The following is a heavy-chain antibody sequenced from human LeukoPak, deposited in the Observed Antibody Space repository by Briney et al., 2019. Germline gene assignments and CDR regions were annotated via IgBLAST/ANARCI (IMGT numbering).Heavy chain of an antibody. CDR3: AKVYEYGDHDWFDS. CDR2: ISSSSSYI. CDR1: GFTFSSYS. V-gene: IGHV3-21*01. Sequence: PGGSLRLSCAASGFTFSSYSMTWVRQAPGKGLEWVSSISSSSSYIYYAGSVKGRFTISRDNTKNSLNLQIDSLRAEDTAVYYCAKVYEYGDHDWFDSWGQGTLVTVSS. J-gene: IGHJ5*01. D-gene: IGHD4/OR15-4a*01.